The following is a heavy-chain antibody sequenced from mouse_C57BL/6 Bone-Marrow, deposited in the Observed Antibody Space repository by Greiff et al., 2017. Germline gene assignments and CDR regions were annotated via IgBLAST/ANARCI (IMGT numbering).Heavy chain of an antibody. Sequence: QVQLQQPGAELVKPGASVKLSCKASGYTFTSYWMHWVKQRPGQGLEWIGMIHPNSGSTNYNEKFKSKATLTADKSSSTAYMELRSLTSEDSAVYFCARPHPWYFDVWGTGTTVTVSS. CDR3: ARPHPWYFDV. CDR1: GYTFTSYW. V-gene: IGHV1-64*01. CDR2: IHPNSGST. J-gene: IGHJ1*03.